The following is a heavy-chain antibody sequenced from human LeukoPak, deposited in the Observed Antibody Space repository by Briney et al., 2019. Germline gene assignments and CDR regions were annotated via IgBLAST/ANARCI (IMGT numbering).Heavy chain of an antibody. D-gene: IGHD2-2*01. CDR2: IVDSGAGT. V-gene: IGHV3-23*01. CDR1: GFTFNSYA. CDR3: AQEKLGYCSGSSCYSTYYFDY. J-gene: IGHJ4*02. Sequence: GGSLRLTCAASGFTFNSYAMSWVRQAPGKGLEWVSAIVDSGAGTYYADSVKGRFTISRDNSKNTLYLQMNSLRAEDTAVYYCAQEKLGYCSGSSCYSTYYFDYWGQGTLVTVSS.